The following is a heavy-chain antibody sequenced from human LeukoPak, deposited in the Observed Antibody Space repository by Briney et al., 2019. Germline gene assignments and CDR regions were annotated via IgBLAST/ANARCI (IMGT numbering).Heavy chain of an antibody. CDR3: ARDPTTVIKGLDI. CDR2: ISYIGST. V-gene: IGHV4-59*11. J-gene: IGHJ3*02. D-gene: IGHD4-17*01. CDR1: GDSMNSHY. Sequence: SETLSLTCTVSGDSMNSHYWSWIRQPPGRGLEWIGYISYIGSTNYNPSLKSRVTISVDTSKNQFSLKLSSVTAADTAVYYCARDPTTVIKGLDIWGKGTMVTVSS.